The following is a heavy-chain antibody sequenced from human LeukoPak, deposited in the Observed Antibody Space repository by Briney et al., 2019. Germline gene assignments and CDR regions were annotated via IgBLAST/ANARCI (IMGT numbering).Heavy chain of an antibody. CDR3: ARPPAYSSSWSDPFDY. V-gene: IGHV4-34*01. CDR2: INHSGST. D-gene: IGHD6-13*01. Sequence: SETLSLTCAVYGGSFSGYYWSWIRQPPGKGLEWIGEINHSGSTNYNPSLKSRVTISVDTSKNQFSLKLSSVTAADTAVYYCARPPAYSSSWSDPFDYWGQGTLVTVSS. J-gene: IGHJ4*02. CDR1: GGSFSGYY.